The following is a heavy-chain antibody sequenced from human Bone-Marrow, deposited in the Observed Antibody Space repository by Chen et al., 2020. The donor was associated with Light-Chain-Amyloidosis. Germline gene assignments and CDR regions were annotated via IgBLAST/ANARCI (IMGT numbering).Heavy chain of an antibody. CDR2: INNYESTA. J-gene: IGHJ3*02. V-gene: IGHV3-74*02. CDR3: ARVGFYNWNVHNAFDI. CDR1: GFTFSSYW. Sequence: VQLVESGGGLVQPGGSLRLSCAASGFTFSSYWMHWVRQAPGKGLVWVSRINNYESTANYADSVKGRFTSSRDNAKNTLYLQMNSLRAEDTAVYYCARVGFYNWNVHNAFDIWGQGTMVTVSS. D-gene: IGHD1-1*01.